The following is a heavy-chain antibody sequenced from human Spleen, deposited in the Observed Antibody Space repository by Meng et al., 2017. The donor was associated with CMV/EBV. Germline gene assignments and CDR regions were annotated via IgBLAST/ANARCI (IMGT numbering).Heavy chain of an antibody. J-gene: IGHJ4*02. CDR3: ARDPYGDTVFDY. CDR1: GFTFKNYW. Sequence: GESLKISCEVSGFTFKNYWMSWVRQAPGKGLEWVANINQDGSDKYYVDSVKGRFTISRGITKSSLHLQMNSLRIEDTAVYYCARDPYGDTVFDYWGQGTLVTVSS. V-gene: IGHV3-7*01. CDR2: INQDGSDK. D-gene: IGHD4-17*01.